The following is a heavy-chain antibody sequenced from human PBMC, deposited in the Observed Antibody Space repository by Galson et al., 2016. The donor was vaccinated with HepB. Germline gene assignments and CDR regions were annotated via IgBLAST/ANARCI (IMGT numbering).Heavy chain of an antibody. CDR1: GYTFTING. CDR3: AKGGLGSCSTTNCPGGNWFDP. Sequence: SVKVSCKASGYTFTINGLIWVRQAPGQGLEWMGWISAYNGNTNYAQKFQDRVTMTTDTSTSTAYMELRSLRDDDTAVYYCAKGGLGSCSTTNCPGGNWFDPWGQGTLVTVSS. J-gene: IGHJ5*02. V-gene: IGHV1-18*01. CDR2: ISAYNGNT. D-gene: IGHD2-2*01.